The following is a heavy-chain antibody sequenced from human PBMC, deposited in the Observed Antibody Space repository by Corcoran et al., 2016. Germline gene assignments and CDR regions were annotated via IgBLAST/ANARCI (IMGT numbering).Heavy chain of an antibody. V-gene: IGHV4-59*01. CDR2: IYYSGST. J-gene: IGHJ3*02. CDR3: ARFAHDSSGYYARDAFDI. Sequence: QVQLQESGPGLVKPSETLSLTCTVSGGSISSYYWSWIRQPPGKGLEWIGYIYYSGSTNYNPSLKSRVTISVDTSKNQFSLKLSSVTAADTAVYYCARFAHDSSGYYARDAFDIWVQGTMVTVSS. D-gene: IGHD3-22*01. CDR1: GGSISSYY.